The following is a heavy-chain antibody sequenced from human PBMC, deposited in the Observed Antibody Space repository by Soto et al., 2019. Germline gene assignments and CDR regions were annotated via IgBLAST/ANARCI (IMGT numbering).Heavy chain of an antibody. CDR1: GYSIRRGYN. V-gene: IGHV4-38-2*01. D-gene: IGHD3-3*02. J-gene: IGHJ5*02. Sequence: SETLSLTCAVSGYSIRRGYNWGWIRQPPGKGLEWIASIFHSGTTFYNPSLRSRVTISVDTSRNEFSLNLSSVTAADTAVYYCARGSHFLSDPWGQGTLVTVSS. CDR3: ARGSHFLSDP. CDR2: IFHSGTT.